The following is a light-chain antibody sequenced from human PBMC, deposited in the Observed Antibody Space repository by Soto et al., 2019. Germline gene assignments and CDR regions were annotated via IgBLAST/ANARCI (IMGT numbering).Light chain of an antibody. CDR1: HNIERW. CDR3: QQSFVTPRT. CDR2: DAS. J-gene: IGKJ1*01. V-gene: IGKV1-5*01. Sequence: IQMTQSPSTLSASVGDRVTITCRASHNIERWMAWYQQKPGKAPSLLIFDASTLHSGVPSRFSGSGSGTDFTLTISSLQPEDFATYYCQQSFVTPRTFGQGTKVDI.